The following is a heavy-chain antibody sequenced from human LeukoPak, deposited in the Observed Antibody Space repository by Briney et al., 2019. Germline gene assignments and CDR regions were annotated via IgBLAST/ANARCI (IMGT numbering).Heavy chain of an antibody. CDR3: ARSDTIFGVVISEGGYFDY. CDR1: GGSISSYY. D-gene: IGHD3-3*01. CDR2: IYYSGST. J-gene: IGHJ4*02. V-gene: IGHV4-39*01. Sequence: SETLSLTCTVSGGSISSYYWGWIRQPPGKGLEWIGSIYYSGSTYYNPSLKSRVTISVDTSKNQFSLKLSSVTAADTAVYYCARSDTIFGVVISEGGYFDYWGQGTLVTVSS.